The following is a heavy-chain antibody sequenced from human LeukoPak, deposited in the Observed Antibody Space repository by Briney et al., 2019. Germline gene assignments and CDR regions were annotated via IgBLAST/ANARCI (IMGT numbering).Heavy chain of an antibody. D-gene: IGHD2/OR15-2a*01. J-gene: IGHJ6*02. CDR2: IYDCGST. CDR3: AKGGSTNFYYGDV. Sequence: SETLSPTCSVSGGSMTNLYWTWIRQPPGKGLEWIGDIYDCGSTRYNTSLESRVTISVDTSKNQFSLKLSSVTAADTAVYYCAKGGSTNFYYGDVWGQGTTVTVSS. CDR1: GGSMTNLY. V-gene: IGHV4-59*01.